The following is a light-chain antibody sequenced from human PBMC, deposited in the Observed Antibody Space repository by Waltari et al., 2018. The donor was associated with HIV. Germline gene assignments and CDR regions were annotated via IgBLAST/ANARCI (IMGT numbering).Light chain of an antibody. CDR1: SRDCGGSYH. Sequence: QSALPQPPSASGSPGPSVTISCTGTSRDCGGSYHFSWYQQHPGKAPKRMIYEVSKRPSGVPDRFSGSKSGNTASLTVSGLQAEDEADYYCSSYAGSNNLVFGGGTKLTVL. CDR3: SSYAGSNNLV. CDR2: EVS. V-gene: IGLV2-8*01. J-gene: IGLJ3*02.